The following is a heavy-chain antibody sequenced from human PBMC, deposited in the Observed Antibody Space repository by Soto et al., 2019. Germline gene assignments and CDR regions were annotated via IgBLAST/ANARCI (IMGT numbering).Heavy chain of an antibody. V-gene: IGHV3-66*01. CDR3: ATVEQWGRQGGFGY. Sequence: EVQLVESGGDLVQPGGSLRLSCAASGFTVSSYCMTWVRQAPGKGLEWVSFIYSGGSTYYADSVKGRFTISRDNFMNTLYLQMDSLRDGDTAGYYCATVEQWGRQGGFGYWGQGTLVTVSS. J-gene: IGHJ4*02. CDR2: IYSGGST. CDR1: GFTVSSYC. D-gene: IGHD1-1*01.